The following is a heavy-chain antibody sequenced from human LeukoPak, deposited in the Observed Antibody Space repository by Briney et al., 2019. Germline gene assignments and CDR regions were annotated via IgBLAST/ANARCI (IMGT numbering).Heavy chain of an antibody. CDR1: VGTFSSYA. D-gene: IGHD5-24*01. J-gene: IGHJ6*03. V-gene: IGHV1-69*13. CDR3: ARAPRGFTQWLPYYYYYMDV. CDR2: IIPIFGTA. Sequence: ASVKVSCKASVGTFSSYAISWVRQAPGQGLEWMGGIIPIFGTANYAQKFQGRVTITADESTSTAYMELSSLRSEDTAVYYCARAPRGFTQWLPYYYYYMDVWGKGTTVTVSS.